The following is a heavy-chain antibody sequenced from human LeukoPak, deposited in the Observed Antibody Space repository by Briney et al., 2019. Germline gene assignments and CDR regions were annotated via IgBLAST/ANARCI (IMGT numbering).Heavy chain of an antibody. CDR3: ASNIVVVPAAIPEDAFDI. J-gene: IGHJ3*02. Sequence: SETLSLTCTVSGGSISSSSYYWGWIRQPPGKGLEWIGSIYYSGSTYYNPSLKSRVTISVDTSKNQFSLKLSSVTAADTAVYYCASNIVVVPAAIPEDAFDIWAKGQWSPSLQ. CDR2: IYYSGST. V-gene: IGHV4-39*07. CDR1: GGSISSSSYY. D-gene: IGHD2-2*01.